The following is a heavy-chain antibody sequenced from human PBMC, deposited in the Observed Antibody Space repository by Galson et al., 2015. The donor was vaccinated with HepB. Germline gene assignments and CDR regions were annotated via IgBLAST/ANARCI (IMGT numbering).Heavy chain of an antibody. CDR3: ARTTLQWPTDAFDL. D-gene: IGHD6-19*01. CDR2: INPNSGGT. Sequence: SVKVSCKASGYMFTDYYIHWVRQAPGQGLEWMGRINPNSGGTNYAQKFQGRVTMTRDTSITTAYMELSRLRSDDTAVYYCARTTLQWPTDAFDLWGQGTMVTVSS. V-gene: IGHV1-2*06. J-gene: IGHJ3*01. CDR1: GYMFTDYY.